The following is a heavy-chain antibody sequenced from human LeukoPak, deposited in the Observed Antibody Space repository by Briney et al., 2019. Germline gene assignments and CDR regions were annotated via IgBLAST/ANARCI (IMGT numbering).Heavy chain of an antibody. D-gene: IGHD2-2*01. CDR3: ARGSCSSASCHAPLDY. CDR1: GFTFDDYG. V-gene: IGHV3-20*04. Sequence: GGSLRLACAASGFTFDDYGMSWVRQVPGKGLEWLSGTNWNGDSTGYGDSVKGRFTISRDNAKNSLYLQMNSLRAEDTAFYYCARGSCSSASCHAPLDYWGQGTLVTVSS. J-gene: IGHJ4*02. CDR2: TNWNGDST.